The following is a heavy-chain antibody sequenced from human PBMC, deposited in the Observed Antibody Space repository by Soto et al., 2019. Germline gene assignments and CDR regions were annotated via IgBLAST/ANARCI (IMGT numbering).Heavy chain of an antibody. CDR2: IYTSGST. Sequence: LSLTCTVSGGSISSYYWSWIRQPAGKGLEWIGRIYTSGSTNYNPSLKSRVTMSVDTSKNQFSLKLSSVTAADTAVYYCAREGEGYDFWSGYYTCYFDYWGQGTLVTVSS. J-gene: IGHJ4*02. V-gene: IGHV4-4*07. CDR1: GGSISSYY. D-gene: IGHD3-3*01. CDR3: AREGEGYDFWSGYYTCYFDY.